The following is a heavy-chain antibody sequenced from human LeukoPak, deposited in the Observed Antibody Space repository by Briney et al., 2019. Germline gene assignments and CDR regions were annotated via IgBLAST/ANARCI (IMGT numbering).Heavy chain of an antibody. J-gene: IGHJ3*02. CDR1: GGTFGSHA. CDR2: IIPIFGKA. Sequence: ASVKVSCKASGGTFGSHAISWVRQAPGQGLEWMGGIIPIFGKANDAQKFQGRVTITADESTSTAYMDLTSLRSEDTAVYYCASASRLTIFGGVEDAFDIWGQGTMVTVSS. CDR3: ASASRLTIFGGVEDAFDI. V-gene: IGHV1-69*13. D-gene: IGHD3-3*01.